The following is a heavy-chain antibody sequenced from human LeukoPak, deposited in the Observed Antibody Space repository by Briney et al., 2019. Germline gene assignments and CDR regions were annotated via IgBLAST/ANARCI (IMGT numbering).Heavy chain of an antibody. Sequence: GGSLRLSCAASGFTFSSYEMNWVRQAPGKGLEWVSYISSSGSTIYYADPVKGRFTISRDNAKNSLYLQMNSLRAEDTAVYYCARGPAIAVAGLDYYFDYWGQGTLVTVSS. CDR1: GFTFSSYE. CDR2: ISSSGSTI. CDR3: ARGPAIAVAGLDYYFDY. J-gene: IGHJ4*02. D-gene: IGHD6-19*01. V-gene: IGHV3-48*03.